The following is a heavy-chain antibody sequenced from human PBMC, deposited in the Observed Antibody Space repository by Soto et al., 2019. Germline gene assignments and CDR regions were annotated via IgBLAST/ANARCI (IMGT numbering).Heavy chain of an antibody. Sequence: ASVKVSCKASGYTFTSYCISWVRQAPGQGLEWMGWISAYNGNTNYAQKLQGRVTMTTDTSTSTAYMELRSLRSDDTAVYYCARDRITKVRGVIPCKIDYWGQGTLVTVSS. D-gene: IGHD3-10*01. CDR1: GYTFTSYC. CDR3: ARDRITKVRGVIPCKIDY. CDR2: ISAYNGNT. V-gene: IGHV1-18*01. J-gene: IGHJ4*02.